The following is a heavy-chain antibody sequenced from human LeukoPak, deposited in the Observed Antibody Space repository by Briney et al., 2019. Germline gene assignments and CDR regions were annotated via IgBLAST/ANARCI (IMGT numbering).Heavy chain of an antibody. CDR2: IYYSGTT. V-gene: IGHV4-59*01. Sequence: SETLSLTCTVSGVSMSSYYWIWIRQPPGKGLEWIGYIYYSGTTSYNPSLKSRVTISVDTSKNQFSLKLNSVTAADAAVYYCARGQFYHDSTGYSDWGQGTLVTVSS. CDR1: GVSMSSYY. CDR3: ARGQFYHDSTGYSD. J-gene: IGHJ4*02. D-gene: IGHD3-22*01.